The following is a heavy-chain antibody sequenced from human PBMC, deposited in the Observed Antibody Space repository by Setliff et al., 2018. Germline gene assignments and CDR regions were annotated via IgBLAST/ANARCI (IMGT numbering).Heavy chain of an antibody. CDR1: GGSISSGGYY. CDR3: ARQVSHYDFWSGYYGYYYYYTDV. Sequence: SETLSLTCTVSGGSISSGGYYWSWIRQHPGKGLEWIGYIYYSGSTYYNPSLKSRVTISVDTSKNQFSLKLSSVTAADTAVYYCARQVSHYDFWSGYYGYYYYYTDVWGKGTTVTVSS. J-gene: IGHJ6*03. V-gene: IGHV4-31*03. D-gene: IGHD3-3*01. CDR2: IYYSGST.